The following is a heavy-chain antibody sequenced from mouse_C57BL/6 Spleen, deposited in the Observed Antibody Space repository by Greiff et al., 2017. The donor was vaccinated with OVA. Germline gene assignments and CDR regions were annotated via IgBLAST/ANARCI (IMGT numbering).Heavy chain of an antibody. CDR3: ARNSYYGNYDYYAMDY. CDR1: CYTFTSYW. Sequence: VQLQQPGAELVRPGSSVKLSCKASCYTFTSYWMDWVKQRPGQGLEWIGNIYPSDSETHYNQKFKDKATLTVDKSSSTAYMQLSSLTSEDSAVYYCARNSYYGNYDYYAMDYWGQGTSVTVSS. D-gene: IGHD2-10*01. V-gene: IGHV1-61*01. CDR2: IYPSDSET. J-gene: IGHJ4*01.